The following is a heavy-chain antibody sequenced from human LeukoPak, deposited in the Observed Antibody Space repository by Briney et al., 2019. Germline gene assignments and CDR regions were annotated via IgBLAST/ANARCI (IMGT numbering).Heavy chain of an antibody. Sequence: ASVKVSCKASGGTFSSYAISWVRQAPGQGLEWMGGIIPIFGTANYAQKFQGRVTMTRDMSTSTVYMELSSLRSEDTAVYYCARDLGGSSSRTYYYYYMDVWGKGTTVTVSS. CDR3: ARDLGGSSSRTYYYYYMDV. V-gene: IGHV1-69*05. CDR2: IIPIFGTA. D-gene: IGHD6-13*01. J-gene: IGHJ6*03. CDR1: GGTFSSYA.